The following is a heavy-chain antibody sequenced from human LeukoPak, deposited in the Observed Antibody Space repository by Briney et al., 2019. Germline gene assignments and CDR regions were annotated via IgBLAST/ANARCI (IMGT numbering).Heavy chain of an antibody. CDR3: ARGYCSSTSCYTGDY. CDR2: ISAYNGNT. Sequence: ASVKVSCKASGYTFTSYGISWVRQAPGQGLEWMGWISAYNGNTNYAQKLQGRVTMTTDTSTSTAYMELRSLRSDDTAVYYCARGYCSSTSCYTGDYWGQGTLVTVAS. CDR1: GYTFTSYG. D-gene: IGHD2-2*02. J-gene: IGHJ4*02. V-gene: IGHV1-18*01.